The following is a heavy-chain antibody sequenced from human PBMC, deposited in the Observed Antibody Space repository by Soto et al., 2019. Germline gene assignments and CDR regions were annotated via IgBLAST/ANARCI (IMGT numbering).Heavy chain of an antibody. CDR2: IYYSGST. Sequence: TLSLTCTVSGGSISSYCWSWIRQPPGKGLEWIGYIYYSGSTNYNPSLKSRVTISVDTSKNQFSLKLSSVTAADTAVYYCARHVVVPADYYYYYYMVVWGQGPTVTVSS. CDR3: ARHVVVPADYYYYYYMVV. J-gene: IGHJ6*03. V-gene: IGHV4-59*08. D-gene: IGHD2-2*01. CDR1: GGSISSYC.